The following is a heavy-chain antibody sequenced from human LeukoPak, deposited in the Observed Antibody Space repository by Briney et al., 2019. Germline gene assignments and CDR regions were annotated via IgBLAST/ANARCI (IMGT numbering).Heavy chain of an antibody. CDR2: IIPIFGTA. V-gene: IGHV1-69*05. J-gene: IGHJ6*03. D-gene: IGHD1-26*01. CDR1: GYTFTSYA. Sequence: SVNVYCKASGYTFTSYAMHWVRQAPGQRLEWMGVIIPIFGTANYAQKFQGRVTITTDESTSTAYMELSSLRSEDTAVYYCARGYLVGAYYYYYMDVWGKGTTVTVSS. CDR3: ARGYLVGAYYYYYMDV.